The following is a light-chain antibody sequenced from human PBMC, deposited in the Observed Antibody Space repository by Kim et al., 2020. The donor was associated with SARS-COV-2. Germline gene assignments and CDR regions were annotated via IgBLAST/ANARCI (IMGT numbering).Light chain of an antibody. CDR2: AAS. V-gene: IGKV1-39*01. J-gene: IGKJ1*01. Sequence: ASVGDRATITCRASQSISSYLNWYQQKPGKAPKLLIYAASSLQSGVPSRFSGSGSGTDFTLTISSLQPEDFATYYCQQSYSTPETFGQGTKVDIK. CDR1: QSISSY. CDR3: QQSYSTPET.